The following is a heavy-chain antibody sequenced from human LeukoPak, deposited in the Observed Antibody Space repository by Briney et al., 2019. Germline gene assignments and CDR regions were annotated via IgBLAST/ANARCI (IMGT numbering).Heavy chain of an antibody. CDR2: ISAYNGNT. CDR3: ARDGRVGYSSGWLSDYYYYGMDV. Sequence: ASVKVSCKASGGTFSSYAISWVRQAPGQGLEWMGWISAYNGNTNYAQKLQGRVTMTTDTSTSTAYMELRSLRSDDTAVYYCARDGRVGYSSGWLSDYYYYGMDVWGQGTTVTVSS. CDR1: GGTFSSYA. D-gene: IGHD6-19*01. J-gene: IGHJ6*02. V-gene: IGHV1-18*01.